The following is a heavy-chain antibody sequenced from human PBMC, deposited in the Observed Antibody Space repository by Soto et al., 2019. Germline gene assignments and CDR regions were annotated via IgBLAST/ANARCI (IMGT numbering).Heavy chain of an antibody. CDR1: GFTFSSYS. CDR2: ISSSSSTI. CDR3: ARADIIVYYDSSATFDC. J-gene: IGHJ4*02. D-gene: IGHD3-22*01. Sequence: LRLSFAASGFTFSSYSMNWVRQAPGKLLEWVSYISSSSSTIYYADSVKGRFTISRDNAKNSLYLQMNSLRDEDTAVYYCARADIIVYYDSSATFDCGGQRTVGT. V-gene: IGHV3-48*02.